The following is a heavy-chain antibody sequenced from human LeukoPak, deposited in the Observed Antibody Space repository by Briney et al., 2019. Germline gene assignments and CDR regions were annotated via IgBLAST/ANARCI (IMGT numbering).Heavy chain of an antibody. J-gene: IGHJ4*02. CDR2: INHSGST. CDR1: GGSFSGYY. D-gene: IGHD4-11*01. V-gene: IGHV4-34*01. CDR3: ARGAGPYRRPYYFDY. Sequence: PSETLSLTCAVYGGSFSGYYWSWIRQPPGKGLEWIGEINHSGSTNYNPSLKSRVTISVDTSKNQFSLKLSSVTAADTAVYYCARGAGPYRRPYYFDYWGQGTLVTVSS.